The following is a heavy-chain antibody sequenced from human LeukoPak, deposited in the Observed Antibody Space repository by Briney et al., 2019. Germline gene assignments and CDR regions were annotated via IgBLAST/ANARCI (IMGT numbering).Heavy chain of an antibody. CDR3: AGGYGSGSYSS. Sequence: GGSLRLSCAASGFTFSKYYMSWIRQAPGKGLEWISYIVNSGGTTSYADSVQGRFTISSDDAKNSLYLQMNSLRAEDTAVYYCAGGYGSGSYSSWGQGIPVTVSS. CDR1: GFTFSKYY. J-gene: IGHJ5*02. CDR2: IVNSGGTT. V-gene: IGHV3-11*01. D-gene: IGHD3-10*01.